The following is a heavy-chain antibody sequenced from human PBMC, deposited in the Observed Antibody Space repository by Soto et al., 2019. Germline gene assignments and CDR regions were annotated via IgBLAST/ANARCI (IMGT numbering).Heavy chain of an antibody. J-gene: IGHJ3*02. D-gene: IGHD1-26*01. V-gene: IGHV3-21*01. CDR2: ISSSSSYI. CDR1: GFTFSSYS. CDR3: ARDEVGATTNAFDI. Sequence: GGSLRLSCAASGFTFSSYSMNWVRQAPGKGLEWVSSISSSSSYIYYADSVKGRFTISRDNAKNSLYLQMNSLRAEDTAVYYCARDEVGATTNAFDIWGQGTMVTVSS.